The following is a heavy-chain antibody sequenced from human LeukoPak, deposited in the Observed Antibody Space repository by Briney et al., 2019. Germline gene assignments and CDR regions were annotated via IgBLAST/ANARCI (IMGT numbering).Heavy chain of an antibody. V-gene: IGHV4-59*08. Sequence: SETLSLTCTVSGASISSDYWSWIRQPPGKGLEWIGYIYYTGHTHYNPSLKSRVTMSMDTSENQFSLKLSSVTAADTAVYYCARALTGNDWFDPWGQGTLVTVSS. J-gene: IGHJ5*02. CDR1: GASISSDY. CDR3: ARALTGNDWFDP. D-gene: IGHD1-14*01. CDR2: IYYTGHT.